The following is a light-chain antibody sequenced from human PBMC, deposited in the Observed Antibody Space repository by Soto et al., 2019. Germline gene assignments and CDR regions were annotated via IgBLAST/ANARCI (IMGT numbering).Light chain of an antibody. CDR3: HQYDNAPQT. CDR2: GAS. J-gene: IGKJ2*01. V-gene: IGKV3-20*01. Sequence: EIVLMQSPGTLSLSPRERATLSCRASQTLRRTYLAWYQQKPGKAPRVLIYGASKRATGIPDRFSGSGSGTDFSLTISRLEPEDFAVYYCHQYDNAPQTYGQGTKVEIK. CDR1: QTLRRTY.